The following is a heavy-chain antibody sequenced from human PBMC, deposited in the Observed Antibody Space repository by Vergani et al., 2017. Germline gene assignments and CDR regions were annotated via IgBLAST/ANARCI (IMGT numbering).Heavy chain of an antibody. CDR1: GFTFSSYS. J-gene: IGHJ3*02. V-gene: IGHV3-21*01. Sequence: EVQLVESGGGLVKPGGSLRLSCAASGFTFSSYSMNWVRQVPGKGLEWVSSISSSSSYIYYADSVKGRFTISRDNAKNSLYLQMNSLRAEDTAVYYCAREQSSGWFDAFDIWGQGTTVTVSS. CDR3: AREQSSGWFDAFDI. D-gene: IGHD6-19*01. CDR2: ISSSSSYI.